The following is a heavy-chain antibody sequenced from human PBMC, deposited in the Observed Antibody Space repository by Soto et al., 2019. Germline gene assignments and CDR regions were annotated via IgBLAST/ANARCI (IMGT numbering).Heavy chain of an antibody. CDR3: SRRLKLGADYYGMDV. CDR1: WDSVSSTSAA. CDR2: TFYRSKWYY. V-gene: IGHV6-1*01. J-gene: IGHJ6*02. Sequence: SQTLSLTCAISWDSVSSTSAAWNWIRQSPSRGPEWLGRTFYRSKWYYDYAVSVKSRITINPDTSKNQFSLQLNSVTPEDTAVYYCSRRLKLGADYYGMDVWGQGTTVTVSS. D-gene: IGHD1-26*01.